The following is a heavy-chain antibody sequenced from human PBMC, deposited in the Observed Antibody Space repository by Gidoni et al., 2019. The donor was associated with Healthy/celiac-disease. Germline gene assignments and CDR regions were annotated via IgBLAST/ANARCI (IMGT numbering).Heavy chain of an antibody. J-gene: IGHJ4*02. CDR2: ISWNSGSI. V-gene: IGHV3-9*01. CDR1: VFTFDDYA. Sequence: EVQLVESGGGLVQPGRSLRLSCAASVFTFDDYAMHWVRHAPGKGLGWVSGISWNSGSIGYADSVKGRFTISRDNAKNSLYLQMNSLRAEDTALYYCAKKVGLRFLEWLYNFDYWGQGTLVTVSS. CDR3: AKKVGLRFLEWLYNFDY. D-gene: IGHD3-3*01.